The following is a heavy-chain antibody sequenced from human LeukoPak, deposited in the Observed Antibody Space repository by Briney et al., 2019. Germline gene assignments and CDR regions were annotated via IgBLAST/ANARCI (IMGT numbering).Heavy chain of an antibody. J-gene: IGHJ4*02. Sequence: SVKVSCKASGGTFSSYAISWVRQAPGQGLEWMGGIIPIFGTANYAQKFQGRVTITADESTSTAYMELSSLRSEDTAVYYCASNYGDYVGYFDYWGQGTLVTVSS. D-gene: IGHD4-17*01. CDR3: ASNYGDYVGYFDY. CDR1: GGTFSSYA. CDR2: IIPIFGTA. V-gene: IGHV1-69*13.